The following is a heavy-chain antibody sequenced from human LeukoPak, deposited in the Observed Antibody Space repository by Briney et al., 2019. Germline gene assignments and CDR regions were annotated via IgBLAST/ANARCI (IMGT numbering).Heavy chain of an antibody. D-gene: IGHD2-2*01. V-gene: IGHV4-61*01. CDR2: IYYSGST. Sequence: SETLSLTCTVSGGSVSSCSYYWSWIRQPPGKGLEWIGYIYYSGSTNYNPSLKSRVTISVDTSKNQFSLKLSSVTAADTAVYYCARVVVPAAKVRMNSRFDPWGQGTLVTVSS. CDR3: ARVVVPAAKVRMNSRFDP. CDR1: GGSVSSCSYY. J-gene: IGHJ5*02.